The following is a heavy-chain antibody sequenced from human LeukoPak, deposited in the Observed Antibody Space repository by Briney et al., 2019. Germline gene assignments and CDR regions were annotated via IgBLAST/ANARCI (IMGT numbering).Heavy chain of an antibody. CDR1: GGSISSGGYY. V-gene: IGHV4-31*03. Sequence: SETLSLACTVSGGSISSGGYYWSWIRQHPGKGLEWIGYIYYSGSTYYNPSLKSRVTISVDTSKNQFSLKLSSVTAADTAVYYCARERSSGGYSGCDPRPDNWFDPWGQGTLVTVSS. J-gene: IGHJ5*02. CDR2: IYYSGST. D-gene: IGHD5-12*01. CDR3: ARERSSGGYSGCDPRPDNWFDP.